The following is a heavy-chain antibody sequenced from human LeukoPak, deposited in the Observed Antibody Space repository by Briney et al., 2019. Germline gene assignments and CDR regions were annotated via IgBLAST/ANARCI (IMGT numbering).Heavy chain of an antibody. CDR1: GDSISSGGYS. CDR2: IHDSGST. Sequence: SETLSLTCAVSGDSISSGGYSWSWIRQTPGKGLEWIAYIHDSGSTYYNPSLKSRVSISIDTSKNQFSLKLSSVTAADTAVYYCARGGGVDTAMVSDFDYWGQGTLVTVSS. D-gene: IGHD5-18*01. CDR3: ARGGGVDTAMVSDFDY. V-gene: IGHV4-30-4*07. J-gene: IGHJ4*02.